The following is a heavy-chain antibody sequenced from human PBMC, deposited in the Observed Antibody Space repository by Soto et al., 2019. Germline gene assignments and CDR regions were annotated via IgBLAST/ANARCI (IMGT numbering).Heavy chain of an antibody. D-gene: IGHD1-26*01. CDR3: ARTPRGQWELPSYYYGMDV. Sequence: QVQLVEAGGGVVQPGRSLRLSCAASGFTFSSYAMHWVRQAPGKGLEWVAVISYDGSNKYYADSVKGRFNISRDNSKNPIYLQMNSLRADDTAVYYCARTPRGQWELPSYYYGMDVWGQGTTVTVSS. V-gene: IGHV3-30-3*01. CDR1: GFTFSSYA. J-gene: IGHJ6*02. CDR2: ISYDGSNK.